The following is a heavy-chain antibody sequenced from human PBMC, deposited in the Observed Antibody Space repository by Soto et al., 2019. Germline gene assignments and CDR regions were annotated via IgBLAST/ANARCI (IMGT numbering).Heavy chain of an antibody. CDR3: ARVRTSSGSHFDY. D-gene: IGHD6-19*01. Sequence: PSETLSVTCAVDGGSFSGYYWSWIRQPPGKGLEWIGEINHSGSTNYNPSLKSRVTISVDTSKNQFSLKLSSVTAADTAVYYCARVRTSSGSHFDYWGQGTLVTVSS. V-gene: IGHV4-34*01. CDR1: GGSFSGYY. CDR2: INHSGST. J-gene: IGHJ4*02.